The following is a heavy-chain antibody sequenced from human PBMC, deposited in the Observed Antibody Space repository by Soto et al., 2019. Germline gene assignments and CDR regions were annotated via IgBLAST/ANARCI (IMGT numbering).Heavy chain of an antibody. Sequence: QVQLQESGPGLVKPSQTLSLTCTVSGDSISVGYYWSWIRQHPGKGLEWIGYVSPSGTTYYNPSLKRRVSISPHTSKNQFSLEVSSVTAADTAVYYCARDRGSYGMDVWGQGTTVTVSS. J-gene: IGHJ6*02. CDR2: VSPSGTT. CDR1: GDSISVGYY. V-gene: IGHV4-31*03. CDR3: ARDRGSYGMDV.